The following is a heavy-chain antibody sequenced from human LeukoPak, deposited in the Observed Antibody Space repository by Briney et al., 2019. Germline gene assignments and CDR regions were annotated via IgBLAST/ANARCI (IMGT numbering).Heavy chain of an antibody. D-gene: IGHD3-22*01. CDR2: RKQDGSEK. CDR3: ARDRAMIVVVEYGMDV. V-gene: IGHV3-7*01. Sequence: PGGSLRLSCAASGFTFSSCWMSGVRQAPGKRLERVANRKQDGSEKYYVDSVKGRFTISRDNAKSSLYLQMNSLRAEDTAVYYCARDRAMIVVVEYGMDVWGQGTTVTVSS. J-gene: IGHJ6*02. CDR1: GFTFSSCW.